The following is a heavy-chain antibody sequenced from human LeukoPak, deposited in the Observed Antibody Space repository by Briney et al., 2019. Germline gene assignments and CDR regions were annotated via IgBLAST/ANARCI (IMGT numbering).Heavy chain of an antibody. CDR3: ARDFVSSTGRGLDY. CDR1: GFTFSSFA. D-gene: IGHD2-2*01. V-gene: IGHV3-21*01. J-gene: IGHJ4*02. Sequence: PGGSLRLSCAASGFTFSSFAMNWVRQAPGKGLEWVSSISSGHSYIYYADSLKGRFIISRDNAENSLYLQMNSLRAEDTAVYYCARDFVSSTGRGLDYWGQGTLVTVSS. CDR2: ISSGHSYI.